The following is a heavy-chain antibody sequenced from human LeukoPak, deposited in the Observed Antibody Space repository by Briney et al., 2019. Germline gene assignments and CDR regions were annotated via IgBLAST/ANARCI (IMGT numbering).Heavy chain of an antibody. V-gene: IGHV3-21*06. CDR1: GFMFSNYS. CDR3: VRRPYRSGFDF. CDR2: ISRLSSYI. D-gene: IGHD6-19*01. Sequence: GGSLRLSCAASGFMFSNYSMNWVQQAPGKGLEWVSSISRLSSYINYADSVKGRFTISRDNAKNSLELHLSRLRPEDTALYYCVRRPYRSGFDFWGQGTLVTVSS. J-gene: IGHJ4*02.